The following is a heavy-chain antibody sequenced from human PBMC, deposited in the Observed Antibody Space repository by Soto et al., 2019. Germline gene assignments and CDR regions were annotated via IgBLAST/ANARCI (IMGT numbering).Heavy chain of an antibody. CDR2: IYPGDSDT. J-gene: IGHJ6*02. Sequence: GESLKISCKGSGYSFTSYWIGWVRQMPEKGLEWMGIIYPGDSDTRYSPSFQGQVTISADKSISTAYLQWSSLKASDTAMYYCARRQSGSWVLLTHYGTDIWGPGTTVTASS. CDR3: ARRQSGSWVLLTHYGTDI. CDR1: GYSFTSYW. V-gene: IGHV5-51*01. D-gene: IGHD1-26*01.